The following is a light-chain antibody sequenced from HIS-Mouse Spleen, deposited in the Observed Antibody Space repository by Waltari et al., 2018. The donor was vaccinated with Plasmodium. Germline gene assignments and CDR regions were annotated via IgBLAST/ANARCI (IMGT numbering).Light chain of an antibody. CDR2: EDS. CDR3: YSTDSSGNHRV. CDR1: PLPKQY. Sequence: SYELTQPPSLSVSPGQTARITCSGDPLPKQYTYWYQQKSGKAPVLVIYEDSKRPSGIPERFSGSSSGTMATLTISGAQVEDEADYYCYSTDSSGNHRVFGGGTKLTVL. V-gene: IGLV3-10*01. J-gene: IGLJ3*02.